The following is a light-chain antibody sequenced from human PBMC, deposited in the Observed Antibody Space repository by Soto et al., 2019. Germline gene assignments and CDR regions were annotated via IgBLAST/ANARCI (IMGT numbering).Light chain of an antibody. CDR3: QQYNNWPPRYT. Sequence: EIVMTQSPATLSVSPGERATLSCRASQSVSSNLAWYQQKPGQAPRLLIYGASTRATRIPARFSGSGSGTEVTLTIISLQSEDVAVYKCQQYNNWPPRYTFGQGTQLEIK. CDR1: QSVSSN. CDR2: GAS. J-gene: IGKJ2*01. V-gene: IGKV3-15*01.